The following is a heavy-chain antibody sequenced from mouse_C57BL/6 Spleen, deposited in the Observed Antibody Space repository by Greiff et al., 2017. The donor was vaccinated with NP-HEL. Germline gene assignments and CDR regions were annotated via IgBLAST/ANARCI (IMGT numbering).Heavy chain of an antibody. V-gene: IGHV1-15*01. CDR3: TREKNYYGSSFAY. J-gene: IGHJ3*01. Sequence: VQLQQSGAELVRPGASVTLSCKASGHTFTDYEMHWVKQTPVHGLEWIGAIDPETGGTAYNQKFKGKAILTADKSSSTAYMELRSLTSEDSAVYYCTREKNYYGSSFAYWGQGTLVTVSA. D-gene: IGHD1-1*01. CDR2: IDPETGGT. CDR1: GHTFTDYE.